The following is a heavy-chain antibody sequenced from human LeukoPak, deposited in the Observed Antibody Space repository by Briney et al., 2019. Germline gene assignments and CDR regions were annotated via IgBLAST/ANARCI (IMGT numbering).Heavy chain of an antibody. D-gene: IGHD3-3*01. CDR3: ARAEWSNWYFDL. CDR2: IKQDGSEK. CDR1: RCTFSTYW. J-gene: IGHJ2*01. Sequence: GGSLRLSCAASRCTFSTYWMNWVCQAPGKGLEWVANIKQDGSEKYYVDSVKGRFTLSRDSAKNSLYLQMNSLRAEDTAVYYCARAEWSNWYFDLWGRGSLVTVSS. V-gene: IGHV3-7*03.